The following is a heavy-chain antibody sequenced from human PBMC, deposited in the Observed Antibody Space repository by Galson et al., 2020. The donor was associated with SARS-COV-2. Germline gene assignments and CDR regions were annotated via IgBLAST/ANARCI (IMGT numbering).Heavy chain of an antibody. CDR1: GGSISSGSYY. J-gene: IGHJ4*02. CDR3: ARETNKIFGVTPFDY. V-gene: IGHV4-61*02. CDR2: IYTSGST. D-gene: IGHD3-3*01. Sequence: ETSETRSLTCTVSGGSISSGSYYWSWIRQPAGKGLEWIGRIYTSGSTNYNPSLKSRVTISVDTSKNQFSLKLSSVTAADTAVYYCARETNKIFGVTPFDYWGQGTLVTVSS.